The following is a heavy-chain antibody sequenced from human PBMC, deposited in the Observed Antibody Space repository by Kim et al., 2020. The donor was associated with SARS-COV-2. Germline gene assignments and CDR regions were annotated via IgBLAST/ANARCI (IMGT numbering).Heavy chain of an antibody. CDR1: GFTVSSNY. V-gene: IGHV3-53*01. D-gene: IGHD3-22*01. J-gene: IGHJ4*02. CDR2: IYSGGIT. Sequence: GGSLRLSCAASGFTVSSNYMSWVRQAPGKGLEWVSVIYSGGITYYADSVKGRFTISRDNSNNTLYLQMNRLRAEDTAVYYCARHMPADYYESSGYYDYWGQGTLVTVSS. CDR3: ARHMPADYYESSGYYDY.